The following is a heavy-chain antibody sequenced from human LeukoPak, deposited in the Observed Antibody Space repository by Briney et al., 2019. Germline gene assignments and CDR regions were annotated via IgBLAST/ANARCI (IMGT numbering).Heavy chain of an antibody. D-gene: IGHD3-16*02. V-gene: IGHV3-53*05. Sequence: GGSLRLSCGASGFAVRDNYMSWVRQAPGKGLEWVSVIYRGGNTYYADSVKGRFTISRDTAKNTVSLQMSGLRAEDTAVYYCARDVSDRLGWFDPWGQGTLVTVSS. J-gene: IGHJ5*02. CDR2: IYRGGNT. CDR1: GFAVRDNY. CDR3: ARDVSDRLGWFDP.